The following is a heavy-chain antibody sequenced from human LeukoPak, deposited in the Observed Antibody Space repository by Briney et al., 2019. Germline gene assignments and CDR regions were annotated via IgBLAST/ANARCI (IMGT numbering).Heavy chain of an antibody. D-gene: IGHD3-10*01. J-gene: IGHJ4*02. CDR1: GYSISSGYY. CDR3: ARHARWFGESFFDY. Sequence: SETLSLTCTVSGYSISSGYYWGWIRQPPGKGLEWIGSIYHSGSTYYNPSLKSRVTISVDTSKNQFSLKLSSVTAADTAVYYCARHARWFGESFFDYWGQGTLVTVSS. CDR2: IYHSGST. V-gene: IGHV4-38-2*02.